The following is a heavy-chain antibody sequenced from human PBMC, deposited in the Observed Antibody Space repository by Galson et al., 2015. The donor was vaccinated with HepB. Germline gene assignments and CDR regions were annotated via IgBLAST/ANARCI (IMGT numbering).Heavy chain of an antibody. V-gene: IGHV3-23*01. J-gene: IGHJ4*02. Sequence: SLRLSCAASGFTFSSYAMSWVRQAPGKGLEWVSAISGNGGGTYYADSVKGRFTISRDSSKNTLYLQMNSLRAEDTAFYYCARDQGEYSNMFSFDCWGQGTLVTVSS. CDR1: GFTFSSYA. CDR3: ARDQGEYSNMFSFDC. D-gene: IGHD6-6*01. CDR2: ISGNGGGT.